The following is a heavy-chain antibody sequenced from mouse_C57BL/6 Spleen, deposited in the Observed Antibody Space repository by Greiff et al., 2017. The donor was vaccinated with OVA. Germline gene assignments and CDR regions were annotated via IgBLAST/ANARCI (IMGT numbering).Heavy chain of an antibody. CDR2: IDPSDSYT. V-gene: IGHV1-59*01. CDR3: ARGYGNYVDYAMDY. CDR1: GYTFTSYW. J-gene: IGHJ4*01. D-gene: IGHD2-1*01. Sequence: VQLQQPGAELVRPGTSVKLSCKASGYTFTSYWMHWVKQRPGQGLEWIGVIDPSDSYTNYNQQFKGKATLTVDTSSSTAYMQLSSLTSEDSAVYYCARGYGNYVDYAMDYWGQGTSVTVSS.